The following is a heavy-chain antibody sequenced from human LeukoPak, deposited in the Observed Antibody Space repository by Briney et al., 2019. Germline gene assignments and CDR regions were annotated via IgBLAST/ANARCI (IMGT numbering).Heavy chain of an antibody. Sequence: PSETLSLTCSVSGYSISSAYYWGWIRQPPGKGLEWIGTMYHSGSTNYNPSLKSRVTISVDTSKNQFSLKLSSVTAADTAVYYCARTKWELLNFDYWGQGTLVTVSS. D-gene: IGHD1-26*01. CDR2: MYHSGST. J-gene: IGHJ4*02. V-gene: IGHV4-38-2*02. CDR3: ARTKWELLNFDY. CDR1: GYSISSAYY.